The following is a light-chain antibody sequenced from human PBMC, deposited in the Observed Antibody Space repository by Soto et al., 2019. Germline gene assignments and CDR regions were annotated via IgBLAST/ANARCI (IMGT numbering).Light chain of an antibody. Sequence: QSVLTQPPSASGTPGQRVTISCSGSSSNIGRNTVNWYQQFPGTAPKLLIYGNNQRPSGVPDRFSGSKSGTSASLAISGLQSEDEADYYCAAWDDSLNGPVFGGGTKLTVL. CDR2: GNN. J-gene: IGLJ3*02. V-gene: IGLV1-44*01. CDR1: SSNIGRNT. CDR3: AAWDDSLNGPV.